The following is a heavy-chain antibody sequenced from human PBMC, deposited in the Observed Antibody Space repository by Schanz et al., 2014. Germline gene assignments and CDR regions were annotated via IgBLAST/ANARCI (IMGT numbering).Heavy chain of an antibody. V-gene: IGHV3-66*01. CDR3: VRDAGRDGYNLAFDV. CDR1: GFTVSINY. J-gene: IGHJ3*01. CDR2: LYTGGST. Sequence: EVHLVESGGGLVQPGGSLRLSCAASGFTVSINYMSWVRQAPGKGLECVSVLYTGGSTFYAESVRGRFFISRDSSKNTLFLHMNSLRAEDTAVYYCVRDAGRDGYNLAFDVWGQGTLVTVSS. D-gene: IGHD1-1*01.